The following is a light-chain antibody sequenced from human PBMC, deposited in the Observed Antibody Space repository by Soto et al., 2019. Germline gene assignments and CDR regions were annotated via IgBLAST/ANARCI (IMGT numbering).Light chain of an antibody. J-gene: IGLJ2*01. CDR2: EVI. Sequence: QSVLTQPASVSGSPGQSITVSCTGTSSDVGSYNLVSWYQQHPGKAPKVIIYEVIKRPSGVSNRFSGSKSGNTASLTISGLQAEDEADYYCCSYEGSTSLVFGGGTKVTVL. CDR3: CSYEGSTSLV. CDR1: SSDVGSYNL. V-gene: IGLV2-23*02.